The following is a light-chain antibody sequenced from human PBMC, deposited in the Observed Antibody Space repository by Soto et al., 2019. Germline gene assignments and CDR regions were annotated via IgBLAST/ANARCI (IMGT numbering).Light chain of an antibody. J-gene: IGKJ1*01. CDR1: QSISFSN. V-gene: IGKV3-20*01. Sequence: EIVLTQSPGTLSLSPGESATLSCSTSQSISFSNLAWYQQRPGQAPRLLIFGTSSRATGIPDRFSGTGSGTDFTLTITRLEPEDFVVYYCQQYGRAPWTFGQGTKVESK. CDR2: GTS. CDR3: QQYGRAPWT.